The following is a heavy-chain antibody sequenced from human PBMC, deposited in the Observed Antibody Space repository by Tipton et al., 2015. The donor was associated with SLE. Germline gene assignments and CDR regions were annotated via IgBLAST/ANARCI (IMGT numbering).Heavy chain of an antibody. CDR2: IYHSGST. CDR3: ARIAAAGSRYYYYGMDV. Sequence: LRLSCAVSGGSISSGGYSWSWIRQPPGKGLEWIGYIYHSGSTYYNPSLKSRVTISVDRSKNQFSLKLSSVTAADTAVYYCARIAAAGSRYYYYGMDVWGQGTTVTVSS. D-gene: IGHD6-13*01. V-gene: IGHV4-30-2*01. CDR1: GGSISSGGYS. J-gene: IGHJ6*02.